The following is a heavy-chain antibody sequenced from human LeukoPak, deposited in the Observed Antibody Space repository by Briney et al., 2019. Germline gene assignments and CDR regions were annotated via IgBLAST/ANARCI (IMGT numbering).Heavy chain of an antibody. V-gene: IGHV4-59*12. D-gene: IGHD3-10*01. Sequence: SETLSLTCTVSGGSISSYYWSWIRQPPGKGLEWIGSIYYSGSTYYNPSLKSRVTISVDTSKNQFSLKLSSVTAADTAVYYCARAAGRVPQYFQHWGQGTLVTVSS. CDR3: ARAAGRVPQYFQH. J-gene: IGHJ1*01. CDR2: IYYSGST. CDR1: GGSISSYY.